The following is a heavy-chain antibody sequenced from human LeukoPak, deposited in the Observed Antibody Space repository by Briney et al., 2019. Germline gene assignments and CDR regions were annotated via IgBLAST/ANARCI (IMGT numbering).Heavy chain of an antibody. J-gene: IGHJ5*02. CDR1: GYTFTSYG. V-gene: IGHV1-18*01. CDR3: AREDIVNWFDP. CDR2: ISAYNGDT. Sequence: ASVKVSCKASGYTFTSYGISWVRQAPGQGLEWMGWISAYNGDTNYAQKLQGRVTMTTDTSTSTAYMELRSLRPDDTAVYYCAREDIVNWFDPWGQGTLVTVSS. D-gene: IGHD2-15*01.